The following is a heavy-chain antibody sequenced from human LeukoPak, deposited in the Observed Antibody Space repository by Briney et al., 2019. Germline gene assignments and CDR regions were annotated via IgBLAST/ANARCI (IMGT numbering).Heavy chain of an antibody. Sequence: GGSLRLSCAASGFSFSDYWMTWVRQAPGKGLEWVANIRQDGNEKYYVDSVKGRFTISRDNAKNSLYVQMNSRRAEDTAVYYCATQNGGNCDYWGQGTLVTASS. CDR1: GFSFSDYW. CDR2: IRQDGNEK. V-gene: IGHV3-7*05. J-gene: IGHJ4*02. D-gene: IGHD2-21*02. CDR3: ATQNGGNCDY.